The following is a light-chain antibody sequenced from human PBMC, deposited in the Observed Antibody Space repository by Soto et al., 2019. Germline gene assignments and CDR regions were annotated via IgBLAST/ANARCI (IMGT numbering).Light chain of an antibody. J-gene: IGKJ4*01. CDR2: EVS. Sequence: EIVMTQTPLSLSVTPGQSASISCRSSRTLLHSNGKSYLYWYLQKAGQAPQLLIYEVSKRFSGVADRFSGSGAGTDFTLKISRVEAEDVGVYYCLQSLHFPLTFGGGTKVEIK. V-gene: IGKV2D-29*01. CDR3: LQSLHFPLT. CDR1: RTLLHSNGKSY.